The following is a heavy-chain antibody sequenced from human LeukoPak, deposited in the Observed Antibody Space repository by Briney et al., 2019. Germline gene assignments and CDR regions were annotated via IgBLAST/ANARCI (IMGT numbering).Heavy chain of an antibody. D-gene: IGHD5-24*01. V-gene: IGHV1-69*04. CDR2: IIPILGIA. J-gene: IGHJ1*01. Sequence: ASVKVSCKASGGTFSRYAISWVRQAPGQGLEWMGRIIPILGIANYAQKFQGRVTITADKSTSTAYMELSSLRSEDTAVYYCARELEMASKTFQHWGQGTLATVSS. CDR1: GGTFSRYA. CDR3: ARELEMASKTFQH.